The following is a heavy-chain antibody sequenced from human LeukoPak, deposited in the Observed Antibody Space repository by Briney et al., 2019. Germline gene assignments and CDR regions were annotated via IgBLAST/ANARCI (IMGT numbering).Heavy chain of an antibody. CDR2: ILPGGGDA. CDR1: GFTFSSYA. CDR3: AKAWSAAGTFDS. V-gene: IGHV3-23*01. D-gene: IGHD6-13*01. J-gene: IGHJ4*02. Sequence: GGSLRLSCAASGFTFSSYAMTWVRQAPGKGLEWVSTILPGGGDAYYADSVKGRFTISRDTSKNTLYLQMNTLRVEDTAVYYCAKAWSAAGTFDSWGQGSLVTVSS.